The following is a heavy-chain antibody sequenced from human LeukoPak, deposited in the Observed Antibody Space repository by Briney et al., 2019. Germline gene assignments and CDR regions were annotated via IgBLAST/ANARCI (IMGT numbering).Heavy chain of an antibody. Sequence: GGSLRLSCAASGFTFSTYWMHWVRHAPGKGLVWVSRIKSDGGTNYADSVKGRFTISRDNAKKTGSLQMNSLRPEDTGVYYCARAPSEIGGYYPEYFRHWGQGTLVTVSS. CDR1: GFTFSTYW. V-gene: IGHV3-74*01. CDR2: IKSDGGT. CDR3: ARAPSEIGGYYPEYFRH. D-gene: IGHD3-22*01. J-gene: IGHJ1*01.